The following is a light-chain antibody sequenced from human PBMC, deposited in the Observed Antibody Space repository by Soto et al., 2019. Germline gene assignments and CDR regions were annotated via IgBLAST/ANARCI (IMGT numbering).Light chain of an antibody. CDR1: SSDVGVYNY. V-gene: IGLV2-11*01. Sequence: QSVLTQPRSVSGSPGQSVTISCTGTSSDVGVYNYVSWYQQYPGKAPKIMIYDVSKRPSGVPDRFSGSKSDNTASLTISGLQAEDEDDYSCCSYAGSYTFVFGIGTKV. J-gene: IGLJ1*01. CDR2: DVS. CDR3: CSYAGSYTFV.